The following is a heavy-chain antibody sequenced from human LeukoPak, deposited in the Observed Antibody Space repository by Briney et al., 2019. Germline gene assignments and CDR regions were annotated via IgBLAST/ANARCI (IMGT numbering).Heavy chain of an antibody. D-gene: IGHD6-19*01. CDR2: IIPIFGTA. CDR3: ARLCSSSGWYDDDY. J-gene: IGHJ4*02. Sequence: VASVKVSCKASGYTLTSYYMHWVRQAPGQGLEWMGGIIPIFGTANYAQKFQGRVTITADESTSTAYMELSSLRSEDTAVYYCARLCSSSGWYDDDYWGQGTLVTVSS. V-gene: IGHV1-69*13. CDR1: GYTLTSYY.